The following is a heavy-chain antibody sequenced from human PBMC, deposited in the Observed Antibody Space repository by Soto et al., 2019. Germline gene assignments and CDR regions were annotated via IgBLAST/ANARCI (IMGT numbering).Heavy chain of an antibody. J-gene: IGHJ6*02. CDR2: TNHNSGKA. CDR3: ARGHSTDCSNGVCSFFYNHEMDV. D-gene: IGHD2-8*01. Sequence: ASVKVSCKASGNTFTKYDVNWVRQATGRGLEWMGWTNHNSGKAGYAQRFQGRVTMTWNSSINTAYMDLTRLRSDDTAVYYCARGHSTDCSNGVCSFFYNHEMDVWGQGTPITV. V-gene: IGHV1-8*01. CDR1: GNTFTKYD.